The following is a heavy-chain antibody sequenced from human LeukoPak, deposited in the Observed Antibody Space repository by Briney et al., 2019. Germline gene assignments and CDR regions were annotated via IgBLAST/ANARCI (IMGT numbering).Heavy chain of an antibody. J-gene: IGHJ4*02. V-gene: IGHV3-30*03. D-gene: IGHD3-16*01. CDR2: ISYDGRKK. CDR1: GFTFSSHM. Sequence: PGGSLRLSCAASGFTFSSHMMHWVRQAPAKGLEWVAVISYDGRKKYYGDSVKGRFTISRDNSKNTLYLQMNSLRPEDTAVYYCARGAYHAYYLDYWGQGSLVTVSS. CDR3: ARGAYHAYYLDY.